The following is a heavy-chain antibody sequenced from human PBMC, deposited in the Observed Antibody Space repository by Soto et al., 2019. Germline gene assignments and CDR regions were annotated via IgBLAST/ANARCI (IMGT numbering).Heavy chain of an antibody. CDR2: INHSGST. V-gene: IGHV4-34*01. Sequence: PSETLSLTCAVYGGSFSGYYWSWIRQPPGKGLEWIGEINHSGSTNYNPSLKSRVTISVDTSKNQFSLKLSSVTAADTAVYYCARGQVGSDRNSSATGPRWRFEPWGQGTLVTAPQ. CDR1: GGSFSGYY. J-gene: IGHJ5*02. D-gene: IGHD1-26*01. CDR3: ARGQVGSDRNSSATGPRWRFEP.